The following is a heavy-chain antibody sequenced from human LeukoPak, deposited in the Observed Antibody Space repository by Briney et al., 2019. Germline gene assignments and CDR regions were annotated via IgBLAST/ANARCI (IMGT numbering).Heavy chain of an antibody. Sequence: SETLSLTCTVSGGFISSYYWSWIRQPPAKGLEGIGYIYYSGSNNYNPSLKSRVTISVDTSQKQFSLRLSSVTAADTAVYYCARGRYLTTGGGAAAGFLDYWGQGTLVTVPS. D-gene: IGHD6-13*01. J-gene: IGHJ4*02. CDR3: ARGRYLTTGGGAAAGFLDY. CDR1: GGFISSYY. V-gene: IGHV4-59*12. CDR2: IYYSGSN.